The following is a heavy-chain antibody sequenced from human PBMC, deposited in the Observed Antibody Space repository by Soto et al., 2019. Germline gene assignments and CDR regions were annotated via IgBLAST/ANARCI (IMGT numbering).Heavy chain of an antibody. CDR3: ARAGMVRGVKYNWFDP. J-gene: IGHJ5*02. Sequence: EVKKPGASVKVSCKASGXXXXXXXINWVRQAXXXXXXXXGRKNPNSGNTGYAQKFQGRVTMTRNTSISTAYMELSSLRSEDTAVYYCARAGMVRGVKYNWFDPWGQGTLVTVSS. V-gene: IGHV1-8*01. D-gene: IGHD3-10*01. CDR1: GXXXXXXX. CDR2: KNPNSGNT.